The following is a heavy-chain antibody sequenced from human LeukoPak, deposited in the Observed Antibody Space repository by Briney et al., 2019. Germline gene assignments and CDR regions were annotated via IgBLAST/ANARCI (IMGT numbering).Heavy chain of an antibody. CDR3: ARHGGYYDSSGMALDY. D-gene: IGHD3-22*01. Sequence: SDTLSLTCTVSGGSISRYYWSWLRQPPGKGLEWIGYIYYSGSTNYNPSLKSRVTISVDTSKNQFSLKLSSVTAADTAIYYCARHGGYYDSSGMALDYWGQGTLVTVSS. CDR2: IYYSGST. CDR1: GGSISRYY. V-gene: IGHV4-59*08. J-gene: IGHJ4*02.